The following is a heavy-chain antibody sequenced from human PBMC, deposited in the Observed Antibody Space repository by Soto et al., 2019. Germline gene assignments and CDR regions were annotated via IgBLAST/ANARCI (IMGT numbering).Heavy chain of an antibody. V-gene: IGHV1-46*01. J-gene: IGHJ4*02. D-gene: IGHD6-19*01. Sequence: ASVQVSCQASGSTFTSYYMHWVRQAPGQGLGWMGIINPSGGSTSYAQKFQGRVTMTRDTSTSTVYMELSSLRSEDTAVYYCARVGSGEQWGYFDYWGQGTLVTVSS. CDR1: GSTFTSYY. CDR3: ARVGSGEQWGYFDY. CDR2: INPSGGST.